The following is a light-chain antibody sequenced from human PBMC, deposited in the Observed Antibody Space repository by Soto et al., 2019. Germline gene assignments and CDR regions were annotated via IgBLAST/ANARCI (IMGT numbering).Light chain of an antibody. J-gene: IGKJ1*01. CDR3: HQFATSRT. CDR1: QSLSSSF. CDR2: GAS. Sequence: EIVLTQSPGTLSLSPGQRATLSCRASQSLSSSFLAWHQQKPGQAPRLLIYGASSRAAGVPDRFSGSWSGTDFTLTISSLEPEDFAVYFCHQFATSRTFGQGTKVDMK. V-gene: IGKV3-20*01.